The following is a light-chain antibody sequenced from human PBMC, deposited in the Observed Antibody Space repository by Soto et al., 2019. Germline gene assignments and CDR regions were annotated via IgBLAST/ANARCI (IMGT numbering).Light chain of an antibody. CDR3: SSYAGHNNYV. CDR2: SSD. CDR1: SSNIGSNT. Sequence: QSVLTQPPSASGTPGQRVTISCSGSSSNIGSNTVNWYQQLPGTAPKLLIYSSDQRPSGVPDRFSGSKSGTSASLAISGLQTEDEADYYCSSYAGHNNYVFATGTKLTVL. V-gene: IGLV1-44*01. J-gene: IGLJ1*01.